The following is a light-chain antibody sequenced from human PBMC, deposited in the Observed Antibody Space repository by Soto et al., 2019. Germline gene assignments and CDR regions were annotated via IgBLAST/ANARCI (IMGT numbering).Light chain of an antibody. CDR1: QSVSSY. J-gene: IGKJ4*01. Sequence: EIVLTQSPATLSLSPGERATLSCRASQSVSSYLAWYQQKPGQAPRLLIYDASNKATVIPARFSGSGSGTDFALTISSLEPEDVAVYYWQQRSNWPPLTFGGGTKVEIK. CDR3: QQRSNWPPLT. V-gene: IGKV3-11*01. CDR2: DAS.